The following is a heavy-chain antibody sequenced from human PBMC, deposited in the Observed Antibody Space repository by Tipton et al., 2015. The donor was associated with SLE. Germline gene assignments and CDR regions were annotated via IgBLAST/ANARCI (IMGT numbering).Heavy chain of an antibody. Sequence: TLSLTCAVYGGSFSGYFWSWIRQPPGKGLEWIGELYHRGNTNYNPSLMSRVTISLDTSKNQFSLKLSSVTAADTAVYYCARGSKYYSDYIGAFDICGQGTMGPVSS. CDR3: ARGSKYYSDYIGAFDI. CDR1: GGSFSGYF. J-gene: IGHJ3*02. D-gene: IGHD4-11*01. V-gene: IGHV4-34*01. CDR2: LYHRGNT.